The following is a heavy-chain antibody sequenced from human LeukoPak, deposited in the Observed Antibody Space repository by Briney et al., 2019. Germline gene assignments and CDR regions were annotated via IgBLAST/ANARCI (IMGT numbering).Heavy chain of an antibody. Sequence: SETVSHTCTVSGGSIGNNYWTWIRQAPGKGLEYIGYIYYTGATNYNPPLKSRVTISVDTSKSQFSLKLSSVTAADTAVYFCAKYGNSGWVIDNWGQGALVTVSS. CDR3: AKYGNSGWVIDN. V-gene: IGHV4-59*08. D-gene: IGHD6-19*01. J-gene: IGHJ4*02. CDR1: GGSIGNNY. CDR2: IYYTGAT.